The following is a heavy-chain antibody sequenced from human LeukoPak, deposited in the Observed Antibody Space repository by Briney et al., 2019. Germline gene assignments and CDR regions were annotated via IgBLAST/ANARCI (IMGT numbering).Heavy chain of an antibody. D-gene: IGHD3-10*01. CDR3: TTDGIVLPNYASGQPQYN. V-gene: IGHV3-15*01. CDR2: ITSKAGGGTT. Sequence: KSGGSLRLSCAASTFSVTSAGMSWVRQAPGKGLEWVGGITSKAGGGTTNYAAPVKGRFTISRATSKNALYLQMNRLKNQDATVFYCTTDGIVLPNYASGQPQYNWGQGTLVTVSS. J-gene: IGHJ4*02. CDR1: TFSVTSAG.